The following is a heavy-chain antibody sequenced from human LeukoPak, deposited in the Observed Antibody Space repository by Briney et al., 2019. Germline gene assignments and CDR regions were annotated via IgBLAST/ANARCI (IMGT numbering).Heavy chain of an antibody. Sequence: GGSLRLSCAASGFTFSSYAMHWVRQAPGKGLEWVAVISYDGSNKYYADSVKGRFTISRDNSKNTLYLQMNSLRAEDTAVYYCAKIQSYSYGPFDYWGQGTLVTVSS. CDR2: ISYDGSNK. D-gene: IGHD5-18*01. V-gene: IGHV3-30-3*02. CDR3: AKIQSYSYGPFDY. J-gene: IGHJ4*02. CDR1: GFTFSSYA.